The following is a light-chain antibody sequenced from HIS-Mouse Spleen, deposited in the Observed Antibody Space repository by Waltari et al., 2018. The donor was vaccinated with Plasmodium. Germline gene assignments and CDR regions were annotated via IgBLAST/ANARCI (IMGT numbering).Light chain of an antibody. CDR2: ADR. V-gene: IGLV3-21*03. Sequence: SYVLTQPPSVSVAPGKTARITCGGNNIGSKSVHWYQQKPGQAPVLVVYADRDRPAGIPERFSCSNSGNTATLTISRVEAGDEADYYCQVWDSSSDHVVFGGGTKLTVL. CDR1: NIGSKS. J-gene: IGLJ2*01. CDR3: QVWDSSSDHVV.